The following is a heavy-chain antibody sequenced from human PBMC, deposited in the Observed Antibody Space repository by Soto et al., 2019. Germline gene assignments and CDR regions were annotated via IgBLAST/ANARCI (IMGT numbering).Heavy chain of an antibody. Sequence: QVQLVQSGAEVKKPGSSVTVACKASGGTFSSYAISWVRQAPGQGLEWMGRIIPFIGTANYAQKFQGRVTITADESTSAAYMELTSLRSEDTAVYYCARVVMTTVTASYYYGMDVWGQGTPVTVSS. V-gene: IGHV1-69*18. D-gene: IGHD4-4*01. CDR3: ARVVMTTVTASYYYGMDV. CDR2: IIPFIGTA. CDR1: GGTFSSYA. J-gene: IGHJ6*02.